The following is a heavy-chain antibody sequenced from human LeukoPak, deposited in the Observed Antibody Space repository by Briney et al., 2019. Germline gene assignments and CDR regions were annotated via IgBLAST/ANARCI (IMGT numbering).Heavy chain of an antibody. J-gene: IGHJ6*02. CDR1: GFTFSSYW. D-gene: IGHD5-18*01. CDR2: INTDGSST. V-gene: IGHV3-74*01. Sequence: GGSLRLPCAASGFTFSSYWMHWVRHVPGKGLVWVSRINTDGSSTSYADSVKGRFTISRDNAKNTLYLQMNSLRDEDTAVYYCARGYRDVWGQGTTVTVSS. CDR3: ARGYRDV.